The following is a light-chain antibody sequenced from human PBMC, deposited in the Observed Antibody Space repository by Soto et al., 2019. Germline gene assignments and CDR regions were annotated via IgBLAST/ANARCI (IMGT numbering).Light chain of an antibody. Sequence: QSVLTQPRSVSGSPGQSVTVSCTGTSRDVAVYSYVSWFQQHPGKAPQLLIFGNINRPSGVPDRFSGSKSGTSASLAITGLQAADEADYYCQSYDISLRAYVFGTGTKVTVL. V-gene: IGLV2-11*01. J-gene: IGLJ1*01. CDR2: GNI. CDR1: SRDVAVYSY. CDR3: QSYDISLRAYV.